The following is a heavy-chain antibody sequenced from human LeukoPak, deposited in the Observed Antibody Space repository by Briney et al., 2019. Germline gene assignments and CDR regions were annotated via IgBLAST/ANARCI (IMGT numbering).Heavy chain of an antibody. CDR3: ARVGRSSYNWFDP. V-gene: IGHV4-39*01. D-gene: IGHD6-13*01. Sequence: SSETLSLTCTVSGGSISSSSYYWGWIRQPPGKGLEWIGSIYYSGSTYYNPSLKSRVTISVDTSKNQFSLKLSSVTAADTAVYYCARVGRSSYNWFDPWGQGTLVTVSS. CDR1: GGSISSSSYY. CDR2: IYYSGST. J-gene: IGHJ5*02.